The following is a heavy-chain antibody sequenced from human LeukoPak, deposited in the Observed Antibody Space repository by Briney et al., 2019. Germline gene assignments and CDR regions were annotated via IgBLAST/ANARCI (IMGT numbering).Heavy chain of an antibody. J-gene: IGHJ4*02. CDR3: ARDPGQYYDILTGYYTPYYFEY. V-gene: IGHV1-18*01. D-gene: IGHD3-9*01. CDR2: ISTYNADT. Sequence: GASVKVSCEASGYTFTSYGISWVRQAPGQGLEWMGWISTYNADTDYAQKVQGRLTMTTDTSTSTAYMELRSLRSDDTAVYYCARDPGQYYDILTGYYTPYYFEYWGQGTLVTVSS. CDR1: GYTFTSYG.